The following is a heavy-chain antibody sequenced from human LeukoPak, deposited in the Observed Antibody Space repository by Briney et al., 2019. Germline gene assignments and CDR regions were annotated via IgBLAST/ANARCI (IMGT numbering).Heavy chain of an antibody. J-gene: IGHJ6*03. CDR2: IYYSVTT. Sequence: SETLSLTCTVPGGSISSYYWSWIRQTPGKGLEWLGYIYYSVTTNYNPSLKSRVTISVDTSKNQFSLKLSSVTAADTAVYYCARGLRQYYYYYYMDVWGKGTTVTVSS. CDR3: ARGLRQYYYYYYMDV. V-gene: IGHV4-59*12. CDR1: GGSISSYY.